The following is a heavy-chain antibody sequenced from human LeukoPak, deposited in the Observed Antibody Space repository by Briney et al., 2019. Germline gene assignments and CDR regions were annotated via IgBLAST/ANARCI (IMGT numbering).Heavy chain of an antibody. Sequence: GSLRLSCAASGFTVSSNYMSWVRQAPGKGLEWVSVIYSGGSTYYADSVKGRFTISRDNSKNTLYLQTNSLRAEDTAVYYCAKESESYDSSGSTLDYWGQGTLVTVSS. CDR2: IYSGGST. CDR3: AKESESYDSSGSTLDY. J-gene: IGHJ4*02. V-gene: IGHV3-66*01. D-gene: IGHD3-22*01. CDR1: GFTVSSNY.